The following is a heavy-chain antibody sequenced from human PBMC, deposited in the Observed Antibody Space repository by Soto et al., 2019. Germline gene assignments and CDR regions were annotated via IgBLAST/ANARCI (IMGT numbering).Heavy chain of an antibody. J-gene: IGHJ5*02. D-gene: IGHD6-19*01. Sequence: SETLSLTCSVSGGSISSYFWSWIRQPPGKGLDWIGYIHYSGSTNYNPSLKSRVTISVDRSKTQFSLKLTPVTAADTAVYYCARLAYSSGSSVWFDPWGQGTLVTVSS. V-gene: IGHV4-59*12. CDR1: GGSISSYF. CDR2: IHYSGST. CDR3: ARLAYSSGSSVWFDP.